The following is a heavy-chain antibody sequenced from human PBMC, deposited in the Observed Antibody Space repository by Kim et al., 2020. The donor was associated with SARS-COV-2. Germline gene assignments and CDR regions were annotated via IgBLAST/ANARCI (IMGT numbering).Heavy chain of an antibody. D-gene: IGHD6-19*01. Sequence: ASVKVSCKASGYTFTSYAMHWVRQAPGQRLEWMGWINAGNGNTKYSQKFQGRVTITRDTSASTAYMELSSLRSEDTAVYYCARDHGSGWYLGYFQHWGQGTLVTVSS. J-gene: IGHJ1*01. CDR2: INAGNGNT. CDR3: ARDHGSGWYLGYFQH. V-gene: IGHV1-3*01. CDR1: GYTFTSYA.